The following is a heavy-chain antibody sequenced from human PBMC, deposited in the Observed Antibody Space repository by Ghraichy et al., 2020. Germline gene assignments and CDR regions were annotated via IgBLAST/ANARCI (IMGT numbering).Heavy chain of an antibody. V-gene: IGHV1-8*01. J-gene: IGHJ6*02. D-gene: IGHD3-3*01. CDR3: ARGSYYDFWSGYLNYYYGMDV. CDR1: GYAFTSYD. Sequence: ASVKVSCKASGYAFTSYDINWVRQATGQGLEWMGWMNPNSGNTGYAQKYQGRVTMTRNTSISTAYMELSSLRSEDTAVYYCARGSYYDFWSGYLNYYYGMDVWGQGTTVTVSS. CDR2: MNPNSGNT.